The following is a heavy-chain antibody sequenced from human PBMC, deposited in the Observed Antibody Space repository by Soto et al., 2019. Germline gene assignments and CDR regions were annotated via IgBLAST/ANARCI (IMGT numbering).Heavy chain of an antibody. CDR1: GFTFSSYA. Sequence: GGSLRLSCAASGFTFSSYAMSWVRQAPGKGLEWVSAISGSGGSTYYADSVKGRFTISRDNSKNTLYLQMNSLRAEDTAVYYCAKKFPGDIVVVVAATHFDLWGRGTLVTVSS. CDR3: AKKFPGDIVVVVAATHFDL. V-gene: IGHV3-23*01. J-gene: IGHJ2*01. D-gene: IGHD2-15*01. CDR2: ISGSGGST.